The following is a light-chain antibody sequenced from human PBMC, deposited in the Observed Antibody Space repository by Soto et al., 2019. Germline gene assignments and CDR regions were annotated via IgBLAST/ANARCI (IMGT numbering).Light chain of an antibody. CDR2: EVT. V-gene: IGLV2-23*02. CDR3: CSYAGSNTWV. J-gene: IGLJ3*02. CDR1: SSDVGSYNL. Sequence: QSVLTQPASVSGSPGQSITISCTGTSSDVGSYNLVSWYQQHPGKAPKLMISEVTKRPSGVSNCFSGSKSGNTASLTISGLQAEDESDYYCCSYAGSNTWVFGGGTKLTVL.